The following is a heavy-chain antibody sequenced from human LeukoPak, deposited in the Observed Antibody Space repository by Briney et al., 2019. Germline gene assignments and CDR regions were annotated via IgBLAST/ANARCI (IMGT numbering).Heavy chain of an antibody. Sequence: GRSLSLSCAASGFPFSSYGMHWVRQAPGKGLEWVAVIWYDGSNKYYADSVKGRFTISRDNSKNTLYLQMNSLRAEDTAVYYCARASEVMPFDYWGQGTLVTVSS. J-gene: IGHJ4*02. CDR3: ARASEVMPFDY. D-gene: IGHD3-16*01. CDR2: IWYDGSNK. V-gene: IGHV3-33*01. CDR1: GFPFSSYG.